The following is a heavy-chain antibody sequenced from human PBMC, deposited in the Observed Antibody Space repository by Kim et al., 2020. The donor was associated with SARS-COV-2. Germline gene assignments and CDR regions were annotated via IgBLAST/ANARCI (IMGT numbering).Heavy chain of an antibody. CDR3: AREYAFDI. Sequence: GSLRLSCAASGFTFSSYAMHWVRQAPGKGLEWVAVISYDGSNKYYADSVKGRFTISRDNSKNTLYLQMNSLRAEDTAVYYCAREYAFDIWGQGTMVTVSS. V-gene: IGHV3-30*04. CDR2: ISYDGSNK. CDR1: GFTFSSYA. J-gene: IGHJ3*02.